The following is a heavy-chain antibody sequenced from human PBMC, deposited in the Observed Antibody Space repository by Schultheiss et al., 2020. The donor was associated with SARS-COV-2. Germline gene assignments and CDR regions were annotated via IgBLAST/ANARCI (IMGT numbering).Heavy chain of an antibody. D-gene: IGHD3-10*01. CDR3: TTRWFGELLAFDI. Sequence: GGSLRLSCAAYGFTVSSNYMRWVRQAPGKGLEWVAVVSYDGSNKYYADSVKGRFTISRDNSQNTLYLQMNSLRAEDTAVYYCTTRWFGELLAFDIWGQGTMVTVSS. V-gene: IGHV3-30*03. CDR2: VSYDGSNK. J-gene: IGHJ3*02. CDR1: GFTVSSNY.